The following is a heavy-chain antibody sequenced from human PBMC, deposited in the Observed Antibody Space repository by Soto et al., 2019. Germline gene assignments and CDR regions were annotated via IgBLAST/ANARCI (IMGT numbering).Heavy chain of an antibody. J-gene: IGHJ6*03. V-gene: IGHV4-34*01. CDR3: ARGGGSSWYVIYYYYMDV. D-gene: IGHD6-13*01. CDR2: INHSGST. CDR1: GGCFSGYY. Sequence: SETLSLTCAVYGGCFSGYYWSWIRQPPGKGLEWIGEINHSGSTNYNPSLKSRVTISVDTSKNQFSLKLSSVTAADTAVYYCARGGGSSWYVIYYYYMDVWGKGTTVTVSS.